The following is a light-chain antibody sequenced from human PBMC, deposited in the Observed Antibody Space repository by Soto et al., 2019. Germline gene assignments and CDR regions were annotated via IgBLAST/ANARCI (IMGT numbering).Light chain of an antibody. J-gene: IGKJ4*01. Sequence: EIALTHSPAPLPLSRGEKATPSSRASKNVYSYLAWYQQKPGQAPRLLIYDASNRAIGIPFRFSGSGSGTDFTLTFSSLVPEDVGVYYCQHRNNWPPGAAFGGGTKV. V-gene: IGKV3-11*01. CDR3: QHRNNWPPGAA. CDR2: DAS. CDR1: KNVYSY.